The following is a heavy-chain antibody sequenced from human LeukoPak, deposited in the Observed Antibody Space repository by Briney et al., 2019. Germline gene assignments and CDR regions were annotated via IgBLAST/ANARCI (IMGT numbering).Heavy chain of an antibody. V-gene: IGHV1-2*02. CDR3: ARSYYDNSGYYYV. CDR2: INPKSDGT. Sequence: EASVKVSCKASGYTFIDYYIHWVRQAPGQGLERMGWINPKSDGTNYAQKFQGRVTMTRDTSISTAYMEVIRLRSDDTAVYYCARSYYDNSGYYYVWGQGTLVTVSS. D-gene: IGHD3-22*01. CDR1: GYTFIDYY. J-gene: IGHJ4*02.